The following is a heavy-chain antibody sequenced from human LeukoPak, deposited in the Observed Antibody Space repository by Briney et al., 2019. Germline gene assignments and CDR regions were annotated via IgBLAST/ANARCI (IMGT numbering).Heavy chain of an antibody. CDR3: ATWPSDLHMAFFDY. J-gene: IGHJ4*02. CDR2: IYCGGTT. D-gene: IGHD2-21*01. CDR1: GFSVSSYY. Sequence: PGGSLTLSCDASGFSVSSYYMSWVRQPPGKGLEWVWVIYCGGTTYYAHSVKGRFTISGDTSKNTLYLQLSIVSAEDTAVYYCATWPSDLHMAFFDYLGQGTLVTVCS. V-gene: IGHV3-53*03.